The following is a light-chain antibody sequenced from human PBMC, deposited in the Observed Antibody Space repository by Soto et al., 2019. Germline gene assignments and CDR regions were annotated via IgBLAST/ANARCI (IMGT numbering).Light chain of an antibody. CDR2: AAS. CDR1: QSISSY. Sequence: DIQKTQSPSSLSASVRDRVTITCRASQSISSYLNWYQQKPGKAPKLLIYAASSLQSGVPSRFSGSGSGTDFTLTISSLQPEDFATYYCQQSYSTPYTFGQGTKLEIK. V-gene: IGKV1-39*01. J-gene: IGKJ2*01. CDR3: QQSYSTPYT.